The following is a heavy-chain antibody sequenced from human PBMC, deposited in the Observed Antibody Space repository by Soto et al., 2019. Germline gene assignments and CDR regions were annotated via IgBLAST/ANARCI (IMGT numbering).Heavy chain of an antibody. CDR3: ARTTETATVFAGLDH. CDR2: INPQNGDT. CDR1: GYTFTDYY. V-gene: IGHV1-2*02. D-gene: IGHD6-13*01. Sequence: GASVKVSCKASGYTFTDYYIHWVRQAPGQGLEWMGWINPQNGDTDSTQKFKGRVTLTRDTSISTVYMELTRLTSDDAAVYYCARTTETATVFAGLDHWGQGTLVTVSS. J-gene: IGHJ4*02.